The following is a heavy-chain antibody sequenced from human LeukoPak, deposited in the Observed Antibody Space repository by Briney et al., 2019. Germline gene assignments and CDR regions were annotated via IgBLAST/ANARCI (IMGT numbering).Heavy chain of an antibody. J-gene: IGHJ5*02. CDR3: ATQRGASGTVNWFDP. Sequence: AGESLKISFETSGYSFTTYWIGWVRQRPGTGLEWVGATYPDDSDTRYSPSFQGQVAISADRSIRTAYLKWNSLKASDTGMYYCATQRGASGTVNWFDPWGQGTLVTVSS. V-gene: IGHV5-51*01. D-gene: IGHD3-10*01. CDR1: GYSFTTYW. CDR2: TYPDDSDT.